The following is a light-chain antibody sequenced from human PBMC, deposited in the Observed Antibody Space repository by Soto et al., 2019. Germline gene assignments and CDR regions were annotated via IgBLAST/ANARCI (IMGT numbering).Light chain of an antibody. CDR2: DVS. CDR3: SSYTSSSTLV. J-gene: IGLJ2*01. V-gene: IGLV2-14*01. Sequence: QSALTQPASVSGSPGQSITISCTGTSSDVGGYKYVSWHQQHPGKAPKLIIYDVSNRPSGVSNRFSGSKSGNTSSLTISGLQAEYEADYYCSSYTSSSTLVFGGGTKLTVL. CDR1: SSDVGGYKY.